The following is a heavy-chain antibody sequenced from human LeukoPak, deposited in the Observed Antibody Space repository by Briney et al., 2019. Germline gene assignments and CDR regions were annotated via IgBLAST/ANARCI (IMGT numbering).Heavy chain of an antibody. V-gene: IGHV4-59*08. D-gene: IGHD3-9*01. Sequence: PSETLSLTCTVSGASINDLYWSWIRQPPGKGLEWIGYKYYAGSTSTNPSLESRVTISVDTSKNQFSLNLYSVTAADTAVYYCARHRFAWYDFDVWGQGTRVTVS. CDR2: KYYAGST. J-gene: IGHJ3*01. CDR3: ARHRFAWYDFDV. CDR1: GASINDLY.